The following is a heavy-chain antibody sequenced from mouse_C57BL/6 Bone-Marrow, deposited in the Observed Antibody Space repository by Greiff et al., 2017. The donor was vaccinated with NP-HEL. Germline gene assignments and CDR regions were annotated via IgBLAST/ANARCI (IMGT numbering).Heavy chain of an antibody. CDR3: ARWAGAYAMDY. Sequence: QVQLKQSGAELARPGASVNMSCKASGYTFTSYTMHWVKQRPGQGLEWIGYINPSSGYTKYNQKFKDKATLTADKSSSTAYMQLSSLTSEDSAVYYCARWAGAYAMDYWGQGTSVTVSS. CDR2: INPSSGYT. V-gene: IGHV1-4*01. CDR1: GYTFTSYT. J-gene: IGHJ4*01.